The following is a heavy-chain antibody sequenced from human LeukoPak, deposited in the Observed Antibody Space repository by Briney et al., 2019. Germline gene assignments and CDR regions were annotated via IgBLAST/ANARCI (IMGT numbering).Heavy chain of an antibody. J-gene: IGHJ3*02. V-gene: IGHV4-4*07. CDR3: ARDDVYYYDSSGPGAFDI. CDR1: GGSISSYY. D-gene: IGHD3-22*01. CDR2: IYTGGST. Sequence: SETLSLTCTVSGGSISSYYWSWIRQPAGKGLEWIGRIYTGGSTDYNPSLKSRVTMSVDTSKNQFSLKLWSVTAADTAVYYCARDDVYYYDSSGPGAFDIWGQGTMVTVSS.